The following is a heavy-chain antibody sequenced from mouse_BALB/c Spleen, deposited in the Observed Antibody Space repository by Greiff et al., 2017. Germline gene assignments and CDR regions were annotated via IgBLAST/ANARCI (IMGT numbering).Heavy chain of an antibody. Sequence: QVQLKESGPGLVQPSQSLSITCTVSGFSLTSYGVHWVRQSPGKGLEWLGVIWSGGSTDYNAAFISRLSISKDNSKSQVFFKMNSLQANDTAIYYCARNWDGYYTWFAYWGQGTLVTVSA. J-gene: IGHJ3*01. CDR1: GFSLTSYG. V-gene: IGHV2-2*02. D-gene: IGHD2-3*01. CDR2: IWSGGST. CDR3: ARNWDGYYTWFAY.